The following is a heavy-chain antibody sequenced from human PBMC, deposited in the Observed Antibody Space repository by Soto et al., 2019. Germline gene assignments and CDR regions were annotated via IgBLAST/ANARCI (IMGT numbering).Heavy chain of an antibody. CDR3: TRGYDYLWGVY. J-gene: IGHJ4*02. D-gene: IGHD3-16*01. CDR2: INSDGSST. Sequence: EVHLVESGGGLVQPGGSLRLSCAASGFTFSSYWMYWVRQVPGKGLVWVSRINSDGSSTSYAESVKGRFTISRDNAKNTLYLQMNSRRAEDTAVYYYTRGYDYLWGVYWGQGTLVTVSS. V-gene: IGHV3-74*01. CDR1: GFTFSSYW.